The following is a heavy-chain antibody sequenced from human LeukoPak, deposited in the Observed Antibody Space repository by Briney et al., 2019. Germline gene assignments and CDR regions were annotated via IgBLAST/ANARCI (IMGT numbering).Heavy chain of an antibody. CDR3: ARAADFYFDY. J-gene: IGHJ4*02. V-gene: IGHV3-66*01. CDR1: GFTFSTKS. Sequence: GGSLRLSCAVSGFTFSTKSMNWVRQAPGKGLEWVSVIYSGGSTFYADSVKGRFTISRDNSKNTLYLQMNSLRAEDTAVYYCARAADFYFDYWGQGTLVTVSS. D-gene: IGHD3/OR15-3a*01. CDR2: IYSGGST.